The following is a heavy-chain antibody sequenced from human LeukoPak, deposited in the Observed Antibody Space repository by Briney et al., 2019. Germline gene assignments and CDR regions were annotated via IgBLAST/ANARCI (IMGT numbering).Heavy chain of an antibody. V-gene: IGHV3-23*01. CDR2: ISGSGGST. D-gene: IGHD3-10*01. Sequence: PGRSLRLSCAASGFTFSSYAMSWVRQAPGKGLERVSGISGSGGSTDYADSVKGRFTISRDNSKNTLYLQMNSLRADDTAVYYCAKRIYYYGSGSYSPGYFDYWGQGTLVTVSS. CDR3: AKRIYYYGSGSYSPGYFDY. CDR1: GFTFSSYA. J-gene: IGHJ4*02.